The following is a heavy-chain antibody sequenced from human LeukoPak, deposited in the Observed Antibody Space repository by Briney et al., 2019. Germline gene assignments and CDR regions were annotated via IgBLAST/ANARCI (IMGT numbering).Heavy chain of an antibody. V-gene: IGHV4-31*03. CDR2: IYYSGST. J-gene: IGHJ4*02. CDR3: ARASSDYGDYYFDY. D-gene: IGHD4-17*01. Sequence: PSETLSLTCTVSGGSISSGGYYWNWIRQHPGKGLEWIGYIYYSGSTYYDPSLKSRLTISVDTSKNEFSLKLSSVTAADTAVYYCARASSDYGDYYFDYWGQGTLVTVSS. CDR1: GGSISSGGYY.